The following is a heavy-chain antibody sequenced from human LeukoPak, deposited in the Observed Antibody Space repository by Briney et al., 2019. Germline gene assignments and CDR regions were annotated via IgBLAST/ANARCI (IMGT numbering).Heavy chain of an antibody. CDR2: ISGSGGNT. D-gene: IGHD6-19*01. CDR1: GFTFSNYG. J-gene: IGHJ4*02. CDR3: TTDSSGWYYFDY. Sequence: PGGSLRLSCAASGFTFSNYGMTWVRQAPGKGLEWVSGISGSGGNTYYADSVKGRFTISRDNSKNTLYLQMNSLKTEDTAVYYCTTDSSGWYYFDYWGQGTLVTVSS. V-gene: IGHV3-23*01.